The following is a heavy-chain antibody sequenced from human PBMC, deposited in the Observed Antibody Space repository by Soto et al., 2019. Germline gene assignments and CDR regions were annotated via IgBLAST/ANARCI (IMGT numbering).Heavy chain of an antibody. CDR1: GLSFPNYA. CDR3: AKGSSSTQFLNYYFYHMDV. Sequence: LFESGGGLVQPGGSLRLSCVASGLSFPNYAMNWVRQAPGKGLEWVSGIGGSGAYTYYADSVKGRFTISRDNSKNTVYLQMNSLRGEDTAVYYCAKGSSSTQFLNYYFYHMDVWGKGTTVSVSS. J-gene: IGHJ6*03. D-gene: IGHD2-2*01. CDR2: IGGSGAYT. V-gene: IGHV3-23*01.